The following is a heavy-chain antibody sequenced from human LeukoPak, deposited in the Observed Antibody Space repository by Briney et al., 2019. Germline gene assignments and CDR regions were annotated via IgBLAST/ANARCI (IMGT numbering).Heavy chain of an antibody. CDR2: FCYSGST. CDR1: GGSISSSTYH. CDR3: ARQNKLWSPFDY. Sequence: PSETLSLTCTVSGGSISSSTYHWGWIRQPPGKGLEWIGSFCYSGSTYYNPSLKSRVTISVDTSKNQFSLKLSSVTAADTAVYYCARQNKLWSPFDYWGQGTLVTVSS. V-gene: IGHV4-39*01. D-gene: IGHD3-16*01. J-gene: IGHJ4*02.